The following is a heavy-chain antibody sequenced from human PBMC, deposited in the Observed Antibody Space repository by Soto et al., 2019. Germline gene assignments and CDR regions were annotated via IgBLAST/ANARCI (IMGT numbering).Heavy chain of an antibody. V-gene: IGHV3-7*05. Sequence: EVQLVESGGGLVQPGGSLRLSCAASGFTFSNYYMSWVRQAPGKGLEWVANIKQDGSERTYVDSVKGRFTISRDNAKNSLFLQMNSLRAEDTAVYYCARDNNWLFDYWGQGSLLTVSA. J-gene: IGHJ4*02. CDR3: ARDNNWLFDY. D-gene: IGHD1-20*01. CDR1: GFTFSNYY. CDR2: IKQDGSER.